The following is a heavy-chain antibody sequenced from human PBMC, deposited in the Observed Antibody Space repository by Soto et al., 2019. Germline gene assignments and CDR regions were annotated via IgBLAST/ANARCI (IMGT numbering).Heavy chain of an antibody. CDR2: ISYDGNNK. CDR3: ARCEGQGVDYNSYGMDV. Sequence: QVQLVESGGGVVKPGRSLRLSCAASGFTFSSYAIHWVRQAPGKGLEWVTIISYDGNNKYYADSVEGRFTISRDNAKNTLFLQMNSLTAEDTAVYYCARCEGQGVDYNSYGMDVWGQGTTVTVSS. J-gene: IGHJ6*02. D-gene: IGHD2-15*01. CDR1: GFTFSSYA. V-gene: IGHV3-30*14.